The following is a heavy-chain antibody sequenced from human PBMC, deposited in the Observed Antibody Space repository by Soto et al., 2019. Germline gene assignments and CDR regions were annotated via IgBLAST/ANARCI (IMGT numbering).Heavy chain of an antibody. CDR1: GFTFSIYW. V-gene: IGHV3-7*03. Sequence: GGSLRLSCAASGFTFSIYWMSWVRQSPGKGLEWVANIKQDGSEKYYVDSVKGRFTISRDNAKNSLYLQMNSLRAEDTAVYYCATLFFGGLTYYDFWSGYYVDYWGQGKLVTVSS. CDR2: IKQDGSEK. D-gene: IGHD3-3*01. CDR3: ATLFFGGLTYYDFWSGYYVDY. J-gene: IGHJ4*02.